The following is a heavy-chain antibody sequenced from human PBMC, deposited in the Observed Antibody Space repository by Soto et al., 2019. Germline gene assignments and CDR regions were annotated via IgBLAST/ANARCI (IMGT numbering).Heavy chain of an antibody. D-gene: IGHD3-16*01. V-gene: IGHV3-33*01. J-gene: IGHJ6*02. Sequence: QVQLVESGGGVVQPGRSLRLSCAASGFTFSSYGMHWVRQAPGKGLAWVAVIWYDGSNKYYADSVKGRFTISRDNSKNTLYLQMNSLRAEDTAVYYCAREKIQRFTYYYYYGMDVWGQGTTVTVSS. CDR1: GFTFSSYG. CDR2: IWYDGSNK. CDR3: AREKIQRFTYYYYYGMDV.